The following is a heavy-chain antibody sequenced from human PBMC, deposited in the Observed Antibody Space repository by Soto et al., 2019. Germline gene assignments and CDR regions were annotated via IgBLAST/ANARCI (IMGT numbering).Heavy chain of an antibody. CDR2: ISAYNGNT. CDR1: GYTFTSYG. Sequence: ASVKVSCKASGYTFTSYGISWVRQAPGQGLEWMGWISAYNGNTNYAQKLQGRVTMTTDTSTSTAYMELRSLRSDDTAVYYCARVPTYCGGDCHSTGFWVGGMDVWGQGTTVTVSS. V-gene: IGHV1-18*04. CDR3: ARVPTYCGGDCHSTGFWVGGMDV. D-gene: IGHD2-21*02. J-gene: IGHJ6*02.